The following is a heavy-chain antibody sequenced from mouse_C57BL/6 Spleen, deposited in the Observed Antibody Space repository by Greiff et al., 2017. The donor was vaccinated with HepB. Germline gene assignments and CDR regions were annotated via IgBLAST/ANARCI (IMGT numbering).Heavy chain of an antibody. J-gene: IGHJ2*01. V-gene: IGHV1-82*01. CDR1: GYAFSSSW. CDR2: IYPGDGDT. Sequence: QVTLKESGPELVKPGASVKISCKASGYAFSSSWMNWVKQRPGKGLEWIGRIYPGDGDTNYNGKFKGKATLTADKSSSTAYMQLSSLTSEDSAVYFCANLYYFDYWGQGTTLTVSS. CDR3: ANLYYFDY.